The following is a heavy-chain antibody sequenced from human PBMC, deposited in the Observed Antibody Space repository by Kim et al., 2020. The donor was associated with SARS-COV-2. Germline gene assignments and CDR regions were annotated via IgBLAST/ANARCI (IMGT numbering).Heavy chain of an antibody. CDR1: GGSISSGGYY. CDR3: ARDDYGGNNGMDV. D-gene: IGHD4-17*01. CDR2: IYYSGST. Sequence: SETLSLTCTVSGGSISSGGYYWSWIRQHPGKGLEWIGYIYYSGSTYYNPSLKSRVTISVDTSKNQFSLKLSSVTAADTAVYYCARDDYGGNNGMDVWGQGTTVTVSS. J-gene: IGHJ6*02. V-gene: IGHV4-31*03.